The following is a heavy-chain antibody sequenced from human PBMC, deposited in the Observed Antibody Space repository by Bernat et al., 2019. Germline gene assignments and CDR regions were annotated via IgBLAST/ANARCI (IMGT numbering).Heavy chain of an antibody. D-gene: IGHD5-18*01. CDR2: IKQDGSEK. V-gene: IGHV3-7*04. CDR3: ARDHGYSYGLDYYYGMDV. Sequence: EVQLVESGGGLVQPGGSLRLSCAASGFTFSSYWMSWVRQAPVKGLEWVANIKQDGSEKYYVDSVKGRFTISRDNAKNSLYLQMNSLRAEDTAVYYCARDHGYSYGLDYYYGMDVWGQGTTVTVSS. CDR1: GFTFSSYW. J-gene: IGHJ6*02.